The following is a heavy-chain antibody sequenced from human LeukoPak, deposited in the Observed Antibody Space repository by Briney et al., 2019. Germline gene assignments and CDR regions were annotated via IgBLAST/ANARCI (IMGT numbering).Heavy chain of an antibody. V-gene: IGHV3-48*03. D-gene: IGHD3-3*01. CDR2: ISGSGSNI. CDR1: GFTFSRYD. Sequence: GGSLRLSRAASGFTFSRYDMKWVRQAPGKGLEWVSHISGSGSNIRYADSVKGRFTISRDKAKNSLYLQMNSLRAEDTAVYYCARGVGNTILGGDYYWGQGTLVTVSS. J-gene: IGHJ4*02. CDR3: ARGVGNTILGGDYY.